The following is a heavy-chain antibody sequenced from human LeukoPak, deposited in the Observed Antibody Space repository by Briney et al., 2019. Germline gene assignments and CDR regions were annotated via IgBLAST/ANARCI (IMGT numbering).Heavy chain of an antibody. CDR2: ISYSGCT. CDR3: ARAGSYRLTTTL. D-gene: IGHD4-17*01. V-gene: IGHV4-59*01. Sequence: PSETLSLTCAVSGGSISPYYWMWIRQPPGKGLEWIGYISYSGCTSFNPSLKSRVTISLDTSTNQVSLKLRSVTAADTAVYYCARAGSYRLTTTLWGQGTLVTVSS. J-gene: IGHJ4*02. CDR1: GGSISPYY.